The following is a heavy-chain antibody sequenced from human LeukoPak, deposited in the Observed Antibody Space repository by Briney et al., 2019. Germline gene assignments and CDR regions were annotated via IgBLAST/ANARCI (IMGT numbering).Heavy chain of an antibody. Sequence: SETLSLTCTVSGGSISSGDYYWSWIRQPPGKGLEWIGYIYYSGSTYYNPSLKSRVTISVDTSKNQFSLKLSSVTAADTAVYYCARGGSVVPAAPFDPWGQGTLVTVSS. CDR2: IYYSGST. CDR3: ARGGSVVPAAPFDP. J-gene: IGHJ5*02. V-gene: IGHV4-30-4*01. D-gene: IGHD2-2*01. CDR1: GGSISSGDYY.